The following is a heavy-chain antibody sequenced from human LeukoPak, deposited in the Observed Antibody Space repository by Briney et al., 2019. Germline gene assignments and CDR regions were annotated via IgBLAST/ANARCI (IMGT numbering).Heavy chain of an antibody. D-gene: IGHD3-9*01. CDR3: ARTHYDILTGYHGDYFDY. J-gene: IGHJ4*02. Sequence: SQTLSLTCTVSGGSISSGDYYWSWIRQPPGKGLEWIGYIYYSGSTYYNPSLKSRVTISVDTSKNQFSLKLSSVTAADTAVYYCARTHYDILTGYHGDYFDYRGQGTLVTVSS. CDR1: GGSISSGDYY. V-gene: IGHV4-30-4*08. CDR2: IYYSGST.